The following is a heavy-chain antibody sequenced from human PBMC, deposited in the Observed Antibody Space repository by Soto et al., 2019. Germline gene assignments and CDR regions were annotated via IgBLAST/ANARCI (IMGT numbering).Heavy chain of an antibody. D-gene: IGHD6-25*01. CDR2: INAGNGNT. V-gene: IGHV1-3*01. CDR3: ARGPGGPDGPGDY. CDR1: GYTFTSYA. J-gene: IGHJ4*02. Sequence: QVQLVQSGAEVKKPGASVKVSCKASGYTFTSYAMHWVRQAPGQRLEWMGWINAGNGNTKYSQKFQGRVTINSDTSAGTAYMELSSLTSEATAVYYCARGPGGPDGPGDYWGQGTLVTVSS.